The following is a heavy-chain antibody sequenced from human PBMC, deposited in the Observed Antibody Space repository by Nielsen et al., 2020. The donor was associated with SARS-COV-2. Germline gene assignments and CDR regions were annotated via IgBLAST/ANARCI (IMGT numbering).Heavy chain of an antibody. Sequence: GESLKISCVASGFTVSSNYMSWVRQAPGKGLEWVSVIYSGGSTYYADSVKGRFTISRDNTKNSLFLQMNSLRAEDTALYYCAKGSSDWSIYYFDYWGQGTLVTVSS. D-gene: IGHD6-19*01. CDR2: IYSGGST. CDR1: GFTVSSNY. CDR3: AKGSSDWSIYYFDY. V-gene: IGHV3-53*01. J-gene: IGHJ4*02.